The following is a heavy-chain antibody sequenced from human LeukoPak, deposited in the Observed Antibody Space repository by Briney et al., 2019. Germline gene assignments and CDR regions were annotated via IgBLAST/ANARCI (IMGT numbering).Heavy chain of an antibody. V-gene: IGHV3-7*01. CDR2: INPDGNKK. Sequence: GGSLRLSCAVSGLTFSSSWMDWVRQAPGKGLEWVASINPDGNKKYPADSVKGRFTISRDNAENSLYLQMNSLRVEDTAFYYCARDLAYSRLDYWGQGMLVTVSS. J-gene: IGHJ4*02. D-gene: IGHD5-18*01. CDR1: GLTFSSSW. CDR3: ARDLAYSRLDY.